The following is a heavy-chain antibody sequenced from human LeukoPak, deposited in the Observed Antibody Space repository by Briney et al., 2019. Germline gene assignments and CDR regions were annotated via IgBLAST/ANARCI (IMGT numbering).Heavy chain of an antibody. D-gene: IGHD6-19*01. CDR1: GFTFSSYA. J-gene: IGHJ3*02. CDR2: ISSNGGST. Sequence: GGSLRLSCSASGFTFSSYAMYWVRQAPGKGLEYVSTISSNGGSTYYADSVKGRFTISRDNSKNTLYLQMSSLRVEDTAVYYCVKDHGHRSGWYDAYDIWGQGTRVAVSS. V-gene: IGHV3-64D*09. CDR3: VKDHGHRSGWYDAYDI.